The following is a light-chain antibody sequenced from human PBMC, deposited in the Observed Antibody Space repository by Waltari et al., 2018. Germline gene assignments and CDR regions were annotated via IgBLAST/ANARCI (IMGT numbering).Light chain of an antibody. J-gene: IGLJ2*01. CDR3: SSYTTSSVI. CDR1: SSAVGGYDF. CDR2: EVT. V-gene: IGLV2-14*03. Sequence: QSALTQPASVSGSPGQSITIPRTGTSSAVGGYDFVSWFQQHPGKAPKLMIYEVTKRPSGISNRFSGSKSGNTASLTISGLQAEDEANYYCSSYTTSSVIFGGGTKLTVL.